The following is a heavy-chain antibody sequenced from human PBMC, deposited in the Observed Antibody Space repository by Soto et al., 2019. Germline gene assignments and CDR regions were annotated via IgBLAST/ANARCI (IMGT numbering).Heavy chain of an antibody. CDR1: GGSISSSSYS. CDR3: GRQPGHCGSTTCFGYYSVDV. D-gene: IGHD2-2*01. V-gene: IGHV4-39*01. Sequence: QLQLQESGPRLVKPSETLSLTCSVSGGSISSSSYSWGWIRQPPGKGLEWIWTIYYSGSTHYNPSLGGRVAISADTPNNQLSLRLSSVTAADTAVYYCGRQPGHCGSTTCFGYYSVDVWGQGTTVTVS. J-gene: IGHJ6*02. CDR2: IYYSGST.